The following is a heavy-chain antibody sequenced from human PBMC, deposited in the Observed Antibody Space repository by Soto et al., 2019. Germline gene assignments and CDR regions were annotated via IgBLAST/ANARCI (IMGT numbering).Heavy chain of an antibody. Sequence: QVQLVESGGGVVQPGRSLRLSCAASGFTFSSYAMHWVRQAPGKGLEWVAVISYDGSNKYYADSVKGRFTISRDNSKNTLYLQMNSLIAEDTAVYYCARDPATIAAAPYWFDPWGQGTLVTVSS. CDR1: GFTFSSYA. CDR2: ISYDGSNK. D-gene: IGHD6-13*01. J-gene: IGHJ5*02. CDR3: ARDPATIAAAPYWFDP. V-gene: IGHV3-30-3*01.